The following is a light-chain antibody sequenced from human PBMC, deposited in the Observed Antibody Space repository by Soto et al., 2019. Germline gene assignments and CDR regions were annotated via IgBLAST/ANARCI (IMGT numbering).Light chain of an antibody. J-gene: IGLJ1*01. CDR1: SSDVGGYNY. CDR3: SSYTSSSTYV. CDR2: DVS. V-gene: IGLV2-14*01. Sequence: QSVLTQPASVSGSPGQSITISCTGTSSDVGGYNYVSWYQQHPGEAPKLMIYDVSNRPSGVSNRFSGSKSGNTASLTISGLQAEDEADYYCSSYTSSSTYVFGTETKVTVL.